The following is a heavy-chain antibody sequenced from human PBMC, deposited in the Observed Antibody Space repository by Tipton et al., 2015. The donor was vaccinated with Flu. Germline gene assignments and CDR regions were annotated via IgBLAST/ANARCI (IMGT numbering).Heavy chain of an antibody. Sequence: LRLSCAASGFTFTNYWMSWFRQAPGKGPEWIGFIYNTGSTNYSPSLKTRVTISRDTSKIRFSLKLTSVTAADTAVYYCARDDSLVPGALVYWGQGTPVTVSS. D-gene: IGHD2-8*02. V-gene: IGHV4-59*01. CDR3: ARDDSLVPGALVY. CDR1: GFTFTNYW. CDR2: IYNTGST. J-gene: IGHJ4*02.